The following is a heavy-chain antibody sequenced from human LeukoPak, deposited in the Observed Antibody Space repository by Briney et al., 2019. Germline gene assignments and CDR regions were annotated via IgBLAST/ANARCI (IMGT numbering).Heavy chain of an antibody. Sequence: GGSLRLSCAASTFTFSNYEMNWVRQAPGKGLEWISYISRSGSTIYYADSVKGRFTISRDNAKNSLYLQMNSLGAEDTAVYYCTGRYFDWLLRSYFDYWGQGTLVTVSS. CDR2: ISRSGSTI. V-gene: IGHV3-48*03. CDR3: TGRYFDWLLRSYFDY. CDR1: TFTFSNYE. D-gene: IGHD3-9*01. J-gene: IGHJ4*02.